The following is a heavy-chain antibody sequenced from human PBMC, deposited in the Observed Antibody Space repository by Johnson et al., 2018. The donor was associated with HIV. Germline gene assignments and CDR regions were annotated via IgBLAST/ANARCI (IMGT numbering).Heavy chain of an antibody. V-gene: IGHV3-53*01. J-gene: IGHJ3*02. CDR2: IYSGGST. Sequence: VQLVESGGGLIQPGGSLRLSCAASGFTVSSNYMSWVRQAPGKGLEWVSVIYSGGSTYYADSVKGRFTISRDNSKNTLYLEMNSLRAEDTAVYYCARERIAAAGLDAFDIWGQGTMVTVSS. CDR3: ARERIAAAGLDAFDI. D-gene: IGHD6-13*01. CDR1: GFTVSSNY.